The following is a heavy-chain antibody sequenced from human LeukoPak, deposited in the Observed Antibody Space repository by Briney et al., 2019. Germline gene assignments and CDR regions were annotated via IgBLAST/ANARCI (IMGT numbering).Heavy chain of an antibody. CDR3: ARLGGRDGYKKSDY. Sequence: LETLSLSCTVSGGSISSSTYYWGCVGPPPGQGLEWIGSICYSRSTYYNPFLKSRVTISVDTSKNQFSLKPSSVTAADTAGYYCARLGGRDGYKKSDYWGQGTLVTVSS. D-gene: IGHD5-24*01. V-gene: IGHV4-39*01. CDR1: GGSISSSTYY. J-gene: IGHJ4*02. CDR2: ICYSRST.